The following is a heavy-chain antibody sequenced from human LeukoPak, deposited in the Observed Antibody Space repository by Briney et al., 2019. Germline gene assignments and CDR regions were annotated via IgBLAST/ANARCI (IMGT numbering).Heavy chain of an antibody. D-gene: IGHD3-22*01. CDR3: ASGPSSGYVDY. V-gene: IGHV4-59*01. J-gene: IGHJ4*02. CDR2: IYYSGST. CDR1: GGSLSSYY. Sequence: SETLSLTCTVSGGSLSSYYWSWIRQPPGKGLEWIGYIYYSGSTNYNPSLKSRVTISVDTSKNQFSLKLSSVTAADTAVYYCASGPSSGYVDYWGQGTLVTVSS.